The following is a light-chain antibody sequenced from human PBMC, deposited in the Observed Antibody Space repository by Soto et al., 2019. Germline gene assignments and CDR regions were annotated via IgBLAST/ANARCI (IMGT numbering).Light chain of an antibody. J-gene: IGKJ1*01. V-gene: IGKV3-20*01. Sequence: EIVVTQSASTLSPSPGDRATLSCRASQSVSSILAWYQQKPGRAPRLLIYGASSMATGVPDRFSGSGSGTDFTLTISRLEPEEFAVYYCQQYGSSRPWTFGQGTKVDIK. CDR1: QSVSSI. CDR3: QQYGSSRPWT. CDR2: GAS.